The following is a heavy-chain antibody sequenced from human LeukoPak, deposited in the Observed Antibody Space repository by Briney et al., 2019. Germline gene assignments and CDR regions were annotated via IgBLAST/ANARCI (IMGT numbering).Heavy chain of an antibody. Sequence: SETLSLTCAVYGGSFSGYYWSWIRQPPGKGLEWIGEINHSGSTNYNPSLKSRVTISVDTSKNQFSLKLSSVTAADTAVYYCARGVRDYVWGSYRTIWLYDYRGQGTLVTVSS. J-gene: IGHJ4*02. CDR3: ARGVRDYVWGSYRTIWLYDY. D-gene: IGHD3-16*01. CDR2: INHSGST. V-gene: IGHV4-34*01. CDR1: GGSFSGYY.